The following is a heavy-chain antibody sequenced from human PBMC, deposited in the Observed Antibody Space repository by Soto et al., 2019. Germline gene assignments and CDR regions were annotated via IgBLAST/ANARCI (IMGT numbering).Heavy chain of an antibody. CDR1: GGSISTVHYW. CDR3: ARGPSGDKVDS. Sequence: QVQLQESGPGLVKPSQTLSLTCTVSGGSISTVHYWWSWIRQSPDMGLEWIGYIYDGGRTYNNPSLESRVNMSVDTSKSQLSLTLSSVSAADTAVYYCARGPSGDKVDSWGQGNLVTVSS. D-gene: IGHD7-27*01. V-gene: IGHV4-30-4*01. CDR2: IYDGGRT. J-gene: IGHJ4*02.